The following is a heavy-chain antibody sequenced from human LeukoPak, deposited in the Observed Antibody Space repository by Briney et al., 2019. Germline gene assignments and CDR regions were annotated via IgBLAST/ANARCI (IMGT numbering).Heavy chain of an antibody. CDR3: AKDKGYNYGAFDY. CDR2: TSWNSGSI. V-gene: IGHV3-9*01. CDR1: GFTFDDYA. D-gene: IGHD5-24*01. J-gene: IGHJ4*02. Sequence: GGSLRLSCAASGFTFDDYAMHWVRQAPGKGLEWLSGTSWNSGSIGYADSAKGRFTISRDNAKNSLYLQMNSLRAEDTALYYCAKDKGYNYGAFDYWGQGTLVTVS.